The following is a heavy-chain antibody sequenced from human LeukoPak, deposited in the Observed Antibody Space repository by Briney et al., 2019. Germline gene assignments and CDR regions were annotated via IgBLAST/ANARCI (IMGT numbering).Heavy chain of an antibody. CDR2: ISGSGAST. V-gene: IGHV3-23*01. D-gene: IGHD2-15*01. J-gene: IGHJ6*02. CDR3: AKDVVNPDDYDGMDV. Sequence: QPGGSLRLSCAASGFTFSSYVMSWVRQAPGKGLEWVSAISGSGASTYYADSVKGRFTISRDNSKKTLYLQMNSLRAEDTAVYYCAKDVVNPDDYDGMDVWGQGTPCTVSS. CDR1: GFTFSSYV.